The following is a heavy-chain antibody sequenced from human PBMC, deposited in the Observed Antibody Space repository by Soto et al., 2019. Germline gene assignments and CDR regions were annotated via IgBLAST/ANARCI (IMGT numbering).Heavy chain of an antibody. CDR3: ARDRPAITMIVVVTQGDAFDI. V-gene: IGHV1-18*04. D-gene: IGHD3-22*01. CDR2: ISAYNGNT. Sequence: QVPLVQSGAEVKKPGASVKVSCKASGYTFTSYGISWVRQAPGQGLEWMGWISAYNGNTNYAQKLQGRVTMTTDTSKSTAYMELRSLRSDDTAVYYCARDRPAITMIVVVTQGDAFDIWGQGTMVTVSS. J-gene: IGHJ3*02. CDR1: GYTFTSYG.